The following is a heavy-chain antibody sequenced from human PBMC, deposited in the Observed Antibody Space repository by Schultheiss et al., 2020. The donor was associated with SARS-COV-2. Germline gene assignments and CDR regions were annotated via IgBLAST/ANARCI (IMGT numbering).Heavy chain of an antibody. CDR2: IRSKAYGGTT. J-gene: IGHJ4*02. CDR3: TRIGQQPVRRGVDY. V-gene: IGHV3-49*03. Sequence: GESLKISCTASGFTFGDYAMSWFRQAPGKGLEWVGFIRSKAYGGTTEYAASVKGRFTISRDDSKSIAYLQMNSLKTEDTAVYYCTRIGQQPVRRGVDYWGQGTLVTVAS. CDR1: GFTFGDYA. D-gene: IGHD6-13*01.